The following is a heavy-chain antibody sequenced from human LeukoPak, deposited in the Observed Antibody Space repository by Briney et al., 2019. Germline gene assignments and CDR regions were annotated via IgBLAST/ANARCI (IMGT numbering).Heavy chain of an antibody. CDR3: ARDREDYMDV. V-gene: IGHV4-61*10. J-gene: IGHJ6*03. Sequence: SETLSLTCTVSGGSISSGSYYWSWIRQPAGKGLEWIGYIYYSGSTNYNPSLKSRVTISVDTSKNQFSLKLSSVTAADTAVYYCARDREDYMDVWGKGTTVTVSS. CDR1: GGSISSGSYY. CDR2: IYYSGST.